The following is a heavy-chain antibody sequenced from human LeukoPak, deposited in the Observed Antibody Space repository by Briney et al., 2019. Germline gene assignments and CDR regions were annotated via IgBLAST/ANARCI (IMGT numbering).Heavy chain of an antibody. Sequence: SETLSLTCTVSGYSISSGYYWGWIRQPPGKGLEWIGSIYHSGGTNYNPSLKSRVTISVDKSKNQFSLKLSSVTAADTAVYYCARGLPPLRCMDVWGKGTTVTISS. CDR3: ARGLPPLRCMDV. CDR1: GYSISSGYY. CDR2: IYHSGGT. V-gene: IGHV4-38-2*02. D-gene: IGHD4-17*01. J-gene: IGHJ6*03.